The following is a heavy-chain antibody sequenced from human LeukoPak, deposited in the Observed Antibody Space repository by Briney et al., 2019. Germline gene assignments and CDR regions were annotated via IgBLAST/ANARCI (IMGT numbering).Heavy chain of an antibody. CDR2: IRYDGSNK. CDR3: AEDSSGSSWYWDY. Sequence: GGSLRLSCAASGFSFSSYGMHWVRQAPGKGLEWVTFIRYDGSNKYYADSVKGRFTISRDNSKNTLYLQMNSLRTEDTAVYYCAEDSSGSSWYWDYWGQGTLVTVSS. J-gene: IGHJ4*02. V-gene: IGHV3-30*02. CDR1: GFSFSSYG. D-gene: IGHD6-13*01.